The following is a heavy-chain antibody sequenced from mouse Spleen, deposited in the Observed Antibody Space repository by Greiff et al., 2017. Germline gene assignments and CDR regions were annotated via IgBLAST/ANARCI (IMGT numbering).Heavy chain of an antibody. J-gene: IGHJ3*01. CDR1: GYSITSGYY. CDR2: ISYDGSN. D-gene: IGHD1-1*01. V-gene: IGHV3-6*01. CDR3: ARWRITTEAY. Sequence: EVKLVESGPGLVKPSQSLSLTCSVTGYSITSGYYWNWIRQFPGNKLEWMGYISYDGSNNYNPSLKNRISITRDTSKNQFFLKLNSVTTEDTATYYCARWRITTEAYWGQGTLVTVSA.